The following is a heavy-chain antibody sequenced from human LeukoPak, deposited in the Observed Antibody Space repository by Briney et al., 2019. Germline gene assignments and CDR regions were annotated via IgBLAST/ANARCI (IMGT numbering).Heavy chain of an antibody. CDR3: AKDISSTGGNSIDY. V-gene: IGHV3-30*02. CDR2: VRSDENGRSDGRNT. D-gene: IGHD2-8*02. Sequence: AARSRRLACAPFGLIFAVYGVRWVRPPPEKGMEWVGFVRSDENGRSDGRNTLYEDSVRGRFTLSKDNSKNMVDLQMNSLGVEDTGVYYCAKDISSTGGNSIDYWGQGTLVTVSS. J-gene: IGHJ4*02. CDR1: GLIFAVYG.